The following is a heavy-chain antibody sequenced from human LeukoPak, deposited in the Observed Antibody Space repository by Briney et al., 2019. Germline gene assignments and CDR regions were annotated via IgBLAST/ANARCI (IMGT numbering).Heavy chain of an antibody. V-gene: IGHV1-69*05. Sequence: SVKVSCKASGGTFSSYAISWVRQAPGQGLEWMGRIIPIFGTANHAQKFQGRVTITTDESTSTAYMELSSLRSEDTAVYYCARAIAAAGYFDYWGQGTLVTVSS. J-gene: IGHJ4*02. CDR1: GGTFSSYA. CDR3: ARAIAAAGYFDY. D-gene: IGHD6-13*01. CDR2: IIPIFGTA.